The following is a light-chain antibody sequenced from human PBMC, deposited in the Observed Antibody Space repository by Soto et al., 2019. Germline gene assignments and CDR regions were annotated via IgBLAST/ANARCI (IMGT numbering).Light chain of an antibody. CDR3: QHYKSSPYT. CDR1: ESVSSW. J-gene: IGKJ2*01. CDR2: DAS. V-gene: IGKV1-5*01. Sequence: DIQLTQSPSALSASVGDRVTITCRASESVSSWLAWYQRKPGKAPKLLMSDASSLESGVPSRFSGSGSGTEFTLTMSSLQPDDVATYYCQHYKSSPYTFGQGTKLDI.